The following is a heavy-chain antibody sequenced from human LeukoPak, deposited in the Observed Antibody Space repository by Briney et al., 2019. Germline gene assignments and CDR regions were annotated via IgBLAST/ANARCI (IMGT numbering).Heavy chain of an antibody. J-gene: IGHJ4*02. D-gene: IGHD6-6*01. CDR1: GGSFSGHY. CDR3: AREEQLVFDS. Sequence: SETLSLTCAVYGGSFSGHYWSWIRQPPGKGLEWIGEINHSGSTNYNPSLKSRVTISIDTSKNQFSLKLSSVTAADTAVYYCAREEQLVFDSWGQGTLVTISP. V-gene: IGHV4-34*01. CDR2: INHSGST.